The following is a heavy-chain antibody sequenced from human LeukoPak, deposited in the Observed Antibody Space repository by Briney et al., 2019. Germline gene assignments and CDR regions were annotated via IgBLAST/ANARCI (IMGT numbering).Heavy chain of an antibody. CDR1: GGTFSNYA. CDR2: IIPIFGIA. Sequence: ASVKVSCKTSGGTFSNYAISRVRQAPGQGLEWMGGIIPIFGIANYAQKFQGRVTISTDESTTTAYMELSSLRSEDTAVYYCARVSSGSYAALDYWGQGTLVTVSS. CDR3: ARVSSGSYAALDY. D-gene: IGHD1-26*01. J-gene: IGHJ4*02. V-gene: IGHV1-69*05.